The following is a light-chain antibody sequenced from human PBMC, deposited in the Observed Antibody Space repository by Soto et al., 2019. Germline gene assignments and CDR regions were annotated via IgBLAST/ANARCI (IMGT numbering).Light chain of an antibody. Sequence: DIQMTQSPSTLSASVGDRVTITCRASQSISSWLAWFQQKPGKAPKLLIYKASSLESGVPSRFSGSRSGTEFSLTISSLQPDDFATYYCQQYNSYSCTFGQGTKVDIK. CDR2: KAS. J-gene: IGKJ1*01. CDR3: QQYNSYSCT. CDR1: QSISSW. V-gene: IGKV1-5*03.